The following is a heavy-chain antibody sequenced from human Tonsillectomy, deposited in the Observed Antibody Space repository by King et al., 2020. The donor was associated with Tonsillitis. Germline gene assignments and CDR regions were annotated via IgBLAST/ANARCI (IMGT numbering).Heavy chain of an antibody. V-gene: IGHV3-15*01. CDR3: VKDRRGYSSGWYGAYDV. CDR2: IKSKTNGGTT. CDR1: GFTFSNAW. D-gene: IGHD6-19*01. J-gene: IGHJ3*01. Sequence: VQLVESGGGLVKPGGSLRLSCGASGFTFSNAWMTWVRQAPGKGLEWVGRIKSKTNGGTTDYAAPVKGRFIISRDDSKDTLYLQMNSLKTEDTAVYFCVKDRRGYSSGWYGAYDVWGQGTMVTVSS.